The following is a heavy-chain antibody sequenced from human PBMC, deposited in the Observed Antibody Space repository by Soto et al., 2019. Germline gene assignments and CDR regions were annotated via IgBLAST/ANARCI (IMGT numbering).Heavy chain of an antibody. Sequence: GGSLRLSCAASGFTFSTYGTHWVRQAPGKGLEWVGRIRKKVNSYTTEYATSVKGRFTVSRDDSRNSLYLEMNSLKTEDTAVYYCARVSAEFFLDYWGQGTLVTVSS. CDR2: IRKKVNSYTT. CDR1: GFTFSTYG. V-gene: IGHV3-72*01. CDR3: ARVSAEFFLDY. J-gene: IGHJ4*02. D-gene: IGHD3-3*01.